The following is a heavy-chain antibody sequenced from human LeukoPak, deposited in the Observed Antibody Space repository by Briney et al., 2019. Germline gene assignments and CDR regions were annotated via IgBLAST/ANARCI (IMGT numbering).Heavy chain of an antibody. CDR3: ARLSSSSSVGVDY. CDR2: INPHSGGT. V-gene: IGHV1-2*02. J-gene: IGHJ4*02. D-gene: IGHD6-6*01. CDR1: GYTFTGYY. Sequence: GASVTVSCKASGYTFTGYYMHWVRQAPGQGLEWMGWINPHSGGTNYAQKFQGRVTMTRDTSISTAYMELSRLRSDDTALYYCARLSSSSSVGVDYWGQGTLVTVSS.